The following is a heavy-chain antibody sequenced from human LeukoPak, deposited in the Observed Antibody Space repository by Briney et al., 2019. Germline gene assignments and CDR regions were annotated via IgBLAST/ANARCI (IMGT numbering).Heavy chain of an antibody. Sequence: GGSLRLSCAVSGFSFSDSDMHWVRQAPGRGPEWVGRIRSKPNSYATAYGASVKGRFTISRDDSENTAYLQMNSLKTEDTAVYYCTRQVLLWSGYYDYWGRGTLVTVSS. CDR3: TRQVLLWSGYYDY. D-gene: IGHD3-3*01. CDR1: GFSFSDSD. J-gene: IGHJ4*02. CDR2: IRSKPNSYAT. V-gene: IGHV3-73*01.